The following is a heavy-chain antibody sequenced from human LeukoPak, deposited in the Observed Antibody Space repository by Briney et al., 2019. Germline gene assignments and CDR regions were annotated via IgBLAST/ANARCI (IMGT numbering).Heavy chain of an antibody. CDR3: ARDRGFWKTMIGFFDY. D-gene: IGHD3-22*01. CDR2: INHSGST. Sequence: SETLSLTCAVYGGSFSGYYWSWIRQPPGKGLEWIGEINHSGSTNYNPSLKSRVTISVDTSKNQFSLKLSSVTAADTAVYYCARDRGFWKTMIGFFDYWGQGTLVTVSS. CDR1: GGSFSGYY. J-gene: IGHJ4*02. V-gene: IGHV4-34*01.